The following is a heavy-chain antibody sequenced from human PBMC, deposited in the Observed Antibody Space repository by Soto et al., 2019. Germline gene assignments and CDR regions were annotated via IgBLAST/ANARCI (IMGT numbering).Heavy chain of an antibody. CDR3: ASSPAESSSWSGYYYYYYGMDV. V-gene: IGHV4-39*01. CDR1: GGSISSSSYY. Sequence: SETLSLTCTVSGGSISSSSYYWGWIRQPPGKGLEWIGSIYYSGSTYYNPSLKSRVTISVDTSKNQFSLKLSSVTAADTAVYYCASSPAESSSWSGYYYYYYGMDVWGQGTTVT. CDR2: IYYSGST. D-gene: IGHD6-13*01. J-gene: IGHJ6*02.